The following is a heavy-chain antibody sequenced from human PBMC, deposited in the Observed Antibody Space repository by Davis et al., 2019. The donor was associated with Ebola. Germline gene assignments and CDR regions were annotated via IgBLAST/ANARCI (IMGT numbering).Heavy chain of an antibody. Sequence: PAGTLTLSCAASGFLFSSYAMSWVRQAPGRGLEWVSSISASGGATFYADSVKGRIVMSRDNSNDTLYLRMNNLRAEDTAIYYCAKDLTSYYGSGDFFDYWGQGILVTVSS. D-gene: IGHD3-10*01. CDR2: ISASGGAT. V-gene: IGHV3-23*01. CDR3: AKDLTSYYGSGDFFDY. CDR1: GFLFSSYA. J-gene: IGHJ4*02.